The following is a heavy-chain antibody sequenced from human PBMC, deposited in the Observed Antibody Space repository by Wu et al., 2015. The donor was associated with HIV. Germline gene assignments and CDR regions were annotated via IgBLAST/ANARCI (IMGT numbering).Heavy chain of an antibody. J-gene: IGHJ3*02. V-gene: IGHV1-69*13. Sequence: QVQLVQSGAEVKKPGSSVKVSCKASGGTFSSYAISWVRQAPGQGLEWMGRIIPIFGTANYAQKFQGRVTITADESTSTAYMELSSLRSEDTAVYYCARVGDYVWVRGSYYGADAFDYRGAKGQWSPSL. CDR2: IIPIFGTA. CDR1: GGTFSSYA. D-gene: IGHD3-10*01. CDR3: ARVGDYVWVRGSYYGADAFDYR.